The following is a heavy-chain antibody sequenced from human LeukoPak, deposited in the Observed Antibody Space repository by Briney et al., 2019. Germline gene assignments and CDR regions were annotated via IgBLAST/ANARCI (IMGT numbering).Heavy chain of an antibody. Sequence: SETLSLTCTVSGGSVSSGSYYRSWIRQPPGKGLEWIGYIYYSGSTNYNPSLKSRVTISVDTSKNQFSLKLSSVTAADTAVYYCARTFFTETWFDPWGQGTLVTVSS. V-gene: IGHV4-61*01. CDR2: IYYSGST. CDR1: GGSVSSGSYY. J-gene: IGHJ5*02. D-gene: IGHD2/OR15-2a*01. CDR3: ARTFFTETWFDP.